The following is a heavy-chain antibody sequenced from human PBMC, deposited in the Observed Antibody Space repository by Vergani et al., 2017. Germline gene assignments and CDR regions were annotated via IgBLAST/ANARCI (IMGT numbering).Heavy chain of an antibody. CDR3: ARDVKYGWFGGMDV. CDR2: INAGNGNT. CDR1: GYTFTSYA. J-gene: IGHJ6*02. V-gene: IGHV1-3*01. D-gene: IGHD3-16*01. Sequence: QVQLVQSGAEVKKPGASVKVSCKASGYTFTSYAMHWVRQAPGQRLEWMGWINAGNGNTKYSQKFQGRVTITRDTSASTAYMELSSLRSEDTAVYYCARDVKYGWFGGMDVWGQGTTVTVSS.